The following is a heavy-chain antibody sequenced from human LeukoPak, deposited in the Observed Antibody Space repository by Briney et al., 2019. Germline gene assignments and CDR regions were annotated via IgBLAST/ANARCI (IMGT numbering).Heavy chain of an antibody. Sequence: VGSPRLSCAASGFTFSQYSMHWVRQPPGKGLDWVAVISSDGSITSYAGSVKGRFTISRDNAKNTLYLQMSGLTAEDTALYYCARDRHGIHSAFDVWGQGTMVTVSS. CDR2: ISSDGSIT. CDR1: GFTFSQYS. CDR3: ARDRHGIHSAFDV. J-gene: IGHJ3*01. V-gene: IGHV3-30-3*01.